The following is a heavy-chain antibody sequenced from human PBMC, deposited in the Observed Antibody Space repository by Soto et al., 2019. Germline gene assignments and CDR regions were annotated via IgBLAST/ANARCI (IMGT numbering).Heavy chain of an antibody. CDR2: INPSGGST. V-gene: IGHV1-46*03. J-gene: IGHJ4*02. CDR3: ARELSIAAAY. Sequence: DSGKIYCKTSGYTDTSYYMQWVRQAPGQGLEWMGIINPSGGSTSYAQKFQGRVTMTRDTSTSTVYMELSSLRSEDTAVYYCARELSIAAAYWGQGTLVTVSS. D-gene: IGHD6-13*01. CDR1: GYTDTSYY.